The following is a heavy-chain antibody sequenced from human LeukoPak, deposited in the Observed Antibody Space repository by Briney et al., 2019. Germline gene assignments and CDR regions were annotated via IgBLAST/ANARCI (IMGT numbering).Heavy chain of an antibody. CDR3: ARRRYYGSRSLYVDF. D-gene: IGHD3-10*01. CDR1: VGSISRSSYN. V-gene: IGHV4-39*01. CDR2: FYYSVST. Sequence: PSETLSLTRTVSVGSISRSSYNWGSSRQPPGKGLERIGSFYYSVSTYYNPSLKSRVAISADTSNTQISMKLSSVTAADSAVYYWARRRYYGSRSLYVDFWGQGNVVTVSA. J-gene: IGHJ4*02.